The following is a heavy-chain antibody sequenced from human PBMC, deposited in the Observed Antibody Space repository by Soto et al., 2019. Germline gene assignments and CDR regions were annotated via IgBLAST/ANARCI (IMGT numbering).Heavy chain of an antibody. CDR2: ISPYTGNT. D-gene: IGHD2-21*01. Sequence: QVQLEQSGDEVKKPGASVKVSCKASGYIFVNYGIAWVRQAPGQGLEWLGWISPYTGNTYYATKVQGRLTLTTDTCSSTAFMDLASLTPAATAVHYCVMVIIFVTPTPQDVWGPGTTVSVSS. CDR3: VMVIIFVTPTPQDV. CDR1: GYIFVNYG. J-gene: IGHJ6*02. V-gene: IGHV1-18*01.